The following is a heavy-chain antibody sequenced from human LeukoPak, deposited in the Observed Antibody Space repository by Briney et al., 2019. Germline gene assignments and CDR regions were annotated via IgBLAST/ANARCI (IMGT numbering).Heavy chain of an antibody. J-gene: IGHJ4*02. D-gene: IGHD3-10*01. CDR3: TKWRGI. V-gene: IGHV4-39*07. Sequence: PSETLSLTCTVSSGSISTSNYYWGWVRQPPGKALEWIGNIFYSGSTYYSPSLKSRVTISLDTSKNQFSLKLTSVTAADTAVYYCTKWRGIWGQGTLVTVSS. CDR1: SGSISTSNYY. CDR2: IFYSGST.